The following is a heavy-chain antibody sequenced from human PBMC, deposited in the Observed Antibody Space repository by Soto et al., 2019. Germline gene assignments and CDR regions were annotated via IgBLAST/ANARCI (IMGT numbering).Heavy chain of an antibody. V-gene: IGHV3-21*01. CDR3: GGNVRGLDY. CDR2: ITSDTAFT. J-gene: IGHJ4*02. Sequence: GSLRLSCGPSGFTFNSYSMAWVRQAPGRGLEWVSSITSDTAFTFYADSVKGRFTMSRDNAKNSLYLQMSSLRAEDTAVYYWGGNVRGLDYWGQGALDPVSS. D-gene: IGHD3-16*01. CDR1: GFTFNSYS.